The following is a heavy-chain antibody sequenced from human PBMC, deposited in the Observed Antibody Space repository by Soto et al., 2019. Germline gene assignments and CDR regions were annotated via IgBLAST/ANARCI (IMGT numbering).Heavy chain of an antibody. CDR2: IHYSGRT. D-gene: IGHD3-22*01. CDR1: GGSITSGAYY. CDR3: ARYYFDSSGYSNWSDP. J-gene: IGHJ5*02. Sequence: PSETLSLTCAVSGGSITSGAYYWTWIRQHPGKGLEWIAYIHYSGRTYYNPSLKSRVTISVDTSNNQFSLKLSSVTAADTAVYYCARYYFDSSGYSNWSDPWGQGTLVT. V-gene: IGHV4-31*11.